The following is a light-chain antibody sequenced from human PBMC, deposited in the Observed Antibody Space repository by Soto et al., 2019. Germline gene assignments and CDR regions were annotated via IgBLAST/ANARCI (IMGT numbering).Light chain of an antibody. CDR2: AAS. CDR3: QQSYSTPPGT. V-gene: IGKV1-39*01. CDR1: QSISSY. Sequence: DIQMTQSPSSLSASVGDRVTLTCRASQSISSYLNWYQQKPGKAPKLLIYAASSLQSGVPSRFSGSGSATDYTLTISSLQPEDFATYYCQQSYSTPPGTFGQGTKVDIK. J-gene: IGKJ1*01.